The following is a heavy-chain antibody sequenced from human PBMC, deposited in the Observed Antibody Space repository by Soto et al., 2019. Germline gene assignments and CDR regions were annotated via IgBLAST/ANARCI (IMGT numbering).Heavy chain of an antibody. CDR2: ISYDGSDK. CDR3: AKDLSGNSLTFGY. Sequence: GSLRLSCAASGFTFSSYGMHWVRQAPGKGLEWVSVISYDGSDKYYADSVKGRFTISRDNSKNTLYLQMNSLRAEDTAVYYCAKDLSGNSLTFGYWGQGMLVTVSS. CDR1: GFTFSSYG. D-gene: IGHD3-16*01. V-gene: IGHV3-30*18. J-gene: IGHJ4*02.